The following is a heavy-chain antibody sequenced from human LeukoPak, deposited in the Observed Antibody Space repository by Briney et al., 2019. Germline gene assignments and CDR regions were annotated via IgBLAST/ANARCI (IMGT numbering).Heavy chain of an antibody. Sequence: PGGSLRLSCAASGFTFSSYSMNWVRQAPGKGLEWVSSISSSSSYIYYADSLKGRFTISRDNAKSSLYLQMNSLRAEDTAVYYCARDRVGGRFDYWGQGTLVTVSS. CDR3: ARDRVGGRFDY. CDR1: GFTFSSYS. CDR2: ISSSSSYI. D-gene: IGHD3-10*01. J-gene: IGHJ4*02. V-gene: IGHV3-21*01.